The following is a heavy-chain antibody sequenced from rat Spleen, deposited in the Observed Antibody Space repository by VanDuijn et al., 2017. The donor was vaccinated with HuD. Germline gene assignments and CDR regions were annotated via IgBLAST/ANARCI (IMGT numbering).Heavy chain of an antibody. J-gene: IGHJ2*01. CDR1: GFTFSSYG. CDR3: ARHEVPGDY. V-gene: IGHV5-29*01. CDR2: IIYDGSST. Sequence: EVQLVESNGGLVQPGRSLKLSCAASGFTFSSYGMAWVRQAPTKGLEWVATIIYDGSSTYYRDSVKGRFIISRDNARSTLYLQMDSLRSEDTATYYCARHEVPGDYWGQGVMVTVSS. D-gene: IGHD1-4*01.